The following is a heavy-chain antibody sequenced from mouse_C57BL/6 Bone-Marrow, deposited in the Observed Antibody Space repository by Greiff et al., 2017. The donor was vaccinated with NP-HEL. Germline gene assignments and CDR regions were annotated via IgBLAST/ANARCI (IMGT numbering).Heavy chain of an antibody. CDR1: DSEVFPIAY. Sequence: SGSELRSPGSSVKLSCKDFDSEVFPIAYMSWVRQKPGHGFEWIGGILPSIGRTIYGEKFEDKATLDADTLSNTAYLELNSLTSEDSAIYYCARQTVTTGYYYAMDYWGQGTSVTVSS. CDR2: ILPSIGRT. V-gene: IGHV15-2*01. J-gene: IGHJ4*01. D-gene: IGHD2-2*01. CDR3: ARQTVTTGYYYAMDY.